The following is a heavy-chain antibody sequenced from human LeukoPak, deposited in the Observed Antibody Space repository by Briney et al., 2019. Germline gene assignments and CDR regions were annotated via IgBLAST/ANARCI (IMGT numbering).Heavy chain of an antibody. D-gene: IGHD3-3*01. Sequence: KASETLSLTCTVSGGSIRSYCWSWVRQPPGKGLEWIGYIYHSGSTNYNPSLKSRVNLSVDMAKNQISLKMSSVTAADTAVYYCARSRVWSDYWGYFDYWGQGILVTVSS. CDR2: IYHSGST. CDR3: ARSRVWSDYWGYFDY. CDR1: GGSIRSYC. J-gene: IGHJ4*02. V-gene: IGHV4-59*01.